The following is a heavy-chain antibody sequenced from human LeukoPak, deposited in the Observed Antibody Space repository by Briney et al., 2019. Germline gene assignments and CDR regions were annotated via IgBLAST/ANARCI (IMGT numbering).Heavy chain of an antibody. V-gene: IGHV3-74*01. CDR3: ARDYPPD. J-gene: IGHJ4*02. CDR1: GFTFSNSW. CDR2: INSDGKTT. Sequence: GGSLRLSCAASGFTFSNSWMHWVRQAPGKGLVWVSRINSDGKTTTYADSVKGRFTISRDNAQSTLYLQMNSLSAEDTAVYYCARDYPPDWGQGTLVTVSS.